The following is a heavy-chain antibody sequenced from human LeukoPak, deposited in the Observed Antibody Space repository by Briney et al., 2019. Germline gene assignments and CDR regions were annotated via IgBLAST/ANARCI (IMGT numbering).Heavy chain of an antibody. Sequence: SSETLSLTCTVSGGSISSGDYYWSWIRQPPGKGLEWIGYIYYSGSTYYNPSLKSRVTISVDTSKNQFSLKLSSVTAADPAVYYCARDYYDSSGYSDAFDIWGQGTMVTVSS. CDR3: ARDYYDSSGYSDAFDI. V-gene: IGHV4-30-4*08. CDR1: GGSISSGDYY. J-gene: IGHJ3*02. CDR2: IYYSGST. D-gene: IGHD3-22*01.